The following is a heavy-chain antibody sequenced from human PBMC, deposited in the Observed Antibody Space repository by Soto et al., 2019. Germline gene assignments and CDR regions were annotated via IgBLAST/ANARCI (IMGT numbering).Heavy chain of an antibody. CDR3: ASNPRGGLVPPVY. Sequence: QVQLVQSGAEVKKPGASVKVSCKASGYTFTSYGISWVRQAPGQGLEWMGWISAYNGNTNYAQKLQGRVTMTTDTSTSTAYMGPRSLRPEATAVYNWASNPRGGLVPPVYRGQGTLVTVPS. CDR2: ISAYNGNT. D-gene: IGHD6-19*01. CDR1: GYTFTSYG. V-gene: IGHV1-18*04. J-gene: IGHJ4*02.